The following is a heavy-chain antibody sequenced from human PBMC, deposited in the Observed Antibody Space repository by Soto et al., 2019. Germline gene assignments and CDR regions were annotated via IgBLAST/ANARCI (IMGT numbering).Heavy chain of an antibody. CDR2: IYYSGST. Sequence: PSETLSLTCTFSGGSISSYYWSWIRQPPGKGLEWIGYIYYSGSTNYNPSLKSRVTISVDTSKNQFSLKLSSVTAADTAVYYCARMIVVVPAARSVWIDPWGQGTLVTVSS. J-gene: IGHJ5*02. CDR3: ARMIVVVPAARSVWIDP. CDR1: GGSISSYY. V-gene: IGHV4-59*01. D-gene: IGHD2-2*01.